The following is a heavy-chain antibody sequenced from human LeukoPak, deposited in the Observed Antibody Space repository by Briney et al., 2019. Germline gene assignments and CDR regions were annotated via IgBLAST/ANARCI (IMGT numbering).Heavy chain of an antibody. CDR2: IYTSGST. V-gene: IGHV4-4*09. J-gene: IGHJ5*02. Sequence: SETLSLTCTVSGASISSYYWSWIRQPPGKGLEWIGYIYTSGSTNYNPSLKSRVTISVDTSKNQFSLKLSSVTAADTAVYYCARLSRRQLSLGFDHWGQGTLVTVSS. CDR3: ARLSRRQLSLGFDH. D-gene: IGHD6-6*01. CDR1: GASISSYY.